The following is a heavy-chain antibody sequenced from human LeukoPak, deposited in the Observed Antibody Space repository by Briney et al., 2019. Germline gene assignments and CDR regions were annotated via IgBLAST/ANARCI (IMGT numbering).Heavy chain of an antibody. CDR1: GYTFTGYY. V-gene: IGHV1-2*02. Sequence: ASVKVSCKASGYTFTGYYIHWVRQAPGQGLEWLGWISPNSGGTNYAQKFQGRVTMTRDTSINTAYMELSSLTSDDTAVYYCARRAGAYSHPYDYWGQGTLVTVSS. D-gene: IGHD4/OR15-4a*01. CDR3: ARRAGAYSHPYDY. CDR2: ISPNSGGT. J-gene: IGHJ4*02.